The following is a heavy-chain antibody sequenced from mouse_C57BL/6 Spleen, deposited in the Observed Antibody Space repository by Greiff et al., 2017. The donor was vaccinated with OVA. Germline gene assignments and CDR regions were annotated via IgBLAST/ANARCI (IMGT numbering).Heavy chain of an antibody. D-gene: IGHD1-1*01. CDR3: ERERGSSYSYYFDY. Sequence: EVQLQQSGPELVKPGASVKISCKASGYTFTDYYMNWVKQSPGQSLEWIGDINPNNGGTSYNQKFKGKATLTVDTSSSTAYMELRSLTSEDSAVYYGERERGSSYSYYFDYWGQGTTVTVSS. V-gene: IGHV1-26*01. CDR1: GYTFTDYY. J-gene: IGHJ2*01. CDR2: INPNNGGT.